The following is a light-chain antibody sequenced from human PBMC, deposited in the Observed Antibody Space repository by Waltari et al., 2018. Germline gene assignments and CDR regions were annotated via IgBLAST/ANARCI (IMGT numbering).Light chain of an antibody. J-gene: IGLJ2*01. CDR1: TGAVTSDYH. V-gene: IGLV7-43*01. CDR3: LLYYGGAVL. Sequence: QTVVTQEPSVTVSPGGTVTITCGSSTGAVTSDYHPNWFQRKPGQAPRALIYSPTLQHSGTPAGFTGSLLGDKAALTLSAVQPEDEAEYFCLLYYGGAVLLGGGTKLTVL. CDR2: SPT.